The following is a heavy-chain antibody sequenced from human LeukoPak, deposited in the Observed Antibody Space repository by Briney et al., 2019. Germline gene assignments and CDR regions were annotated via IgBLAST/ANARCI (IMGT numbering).Heavy chain of an antibody. Sequence: PGGSLRLSCAASGFTFSSYSMNWVRQAPGKGLEWVSSISSSSSYIYYADSVKGRFTISRDNAKNSLYLQMNSLRAEDTAAYYCASVIAAAGSFFDYWGQGTLVTVSS. D-gene: IGHD6-13*01. V-gene: IGHV3-21*01. CDR2: ISSSSSYI. CDR3: ASVIAAAGSFFDY. J-gene: IGHJ4*02. CDR1: GFTFSSYS.